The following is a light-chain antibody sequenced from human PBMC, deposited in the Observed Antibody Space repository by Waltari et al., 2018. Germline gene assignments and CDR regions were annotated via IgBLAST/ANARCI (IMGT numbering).Light chain of an antibody. J-gene: IGLJ3*02. CDR3: QVWDNSGDHPWV. CDR1: HFGSQH. V-gene: IGLV3-21*02. CDR2: DDT. Sequence: SYVVTQPPSLSVAPGQPAHFTCGGNHFGSQHVTWYQQKPGQAPILVVYDDTVRPSGIPERFSGSNPGNTATLTIGRVEAGDEADYYCQVWDNSGDHPWVFGGGTKLTVL.